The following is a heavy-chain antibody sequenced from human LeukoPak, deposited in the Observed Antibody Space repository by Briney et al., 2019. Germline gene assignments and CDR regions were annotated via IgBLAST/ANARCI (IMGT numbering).Heavy chain of an antibody. CDR2: VNPNSGHT. J-gene: IGHJ4*02. CDR1: GYTFTSYD. D-gene: IGHD2-15*01. CDR3: ARGAPGSYCSGGSCPYFDY. Sequence: GASVTVSCKASGYTFTSYDINWVRQAPGQGQEWMGWVNPNSGHTGYAKKFQGRVTMTRNTSIRKAYMDLRRLRTEDTAVYKCARGAPGSYCSGGSCPYFDYWGQGTLVSVSS. V-gene: IGHV1-8*01.